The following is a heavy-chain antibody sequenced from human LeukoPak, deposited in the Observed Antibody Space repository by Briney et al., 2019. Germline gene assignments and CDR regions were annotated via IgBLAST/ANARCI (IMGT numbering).Heavy chain of an antibody. Sequence: SETLSLTCTVSGGSISSHYWSWIRQPPGKGLEWIGYIYYSGSTNYNPSLKSRVTISVDTSKNQFSLKLSSVTAADTAVYYCARATYYYGSGSYYEDYLDYWGQGTLVTVSS. CDR2: IYYSGST. CDR3: ARATYYYGSGSYYEDYLDY. D-gene: IGHD3-10*01. V-gene: IGHV4-59*11. J-gene: IGHJ4*02. CDR1: GGSISSHY.